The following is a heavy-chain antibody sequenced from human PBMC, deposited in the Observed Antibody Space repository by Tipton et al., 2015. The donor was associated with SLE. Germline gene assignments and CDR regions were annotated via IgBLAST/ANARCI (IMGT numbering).Heavy chain of an antibody. J-gene: IGHJ6*03. CDR2: IYYSGRT. D-gene: IGHD2-2*01. Sequence: TLSLTCTVSGGSISSYYWSWIRQPPGKGLEWIGYIYYSGRTNYNPSLKSRVTISVDTSKNQFSLKLSSVTAADTAVYYCARERSSTPYYYYYMDVWGKGTTVTVSS. CDR3: ARERSSTPYYYYYMDV. V-gene: IGHV4-59*01. CDR1: GGSISSYY.